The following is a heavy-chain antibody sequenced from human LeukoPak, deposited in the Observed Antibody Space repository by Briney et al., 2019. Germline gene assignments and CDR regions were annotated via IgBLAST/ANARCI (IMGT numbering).Heavy chain of an antibody. CDR1: GYSFTSYW. V-gene: IGHV5-51*01. J-gene: IGHJ4*02. CDR3: ARLMYYYDSSGYYSQCFDY. Sequence: GESLKISCKGSGYSFTSYWIGWVRQMPGKGLEWMGIIYPGDSDTRYSPSFQGQVTISADKSISTAYLQWSSLKASDTAMYYCARLMYYYDSSGYYSQCFDYWGQGTLVTVSS. CDR2: IYPGDSDT. D-gene: IGHD3-22*01.